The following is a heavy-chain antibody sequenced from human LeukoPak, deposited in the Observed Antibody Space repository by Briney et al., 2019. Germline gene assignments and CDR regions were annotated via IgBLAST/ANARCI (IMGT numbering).Heavy chain of an antibody. Sequence: GGSLRLSCAASGFTFSSYAMHWVRQAPGKGLQWVAVVSYDGSNKYYADSVKGRFTISRDNSKNTLYLQMNSLRAEDTAVYYCARAGTIFGVVPSAFDIWGQGTMVTVSS. CDR3: ARAGTIFGVVPSAFDI. CDR1: GFTFSSYA. J-gene: IGHJ3*02. V-gene: IGHV3-30-3*01. D-gene: IGHD3-3*01. CDR2: VSYDGSNK.